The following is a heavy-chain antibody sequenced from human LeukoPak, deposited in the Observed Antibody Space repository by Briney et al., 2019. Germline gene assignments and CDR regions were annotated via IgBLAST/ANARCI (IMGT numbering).Heavy chain of an antibody. J-gene: IGHJ4*02. Sequence: GGSLRLSCTVSGFTVSINSMSWVRQAPGKGLEWVSFIYSGGNTHYSDSVKGRFTISRDNSKNTLYLQMNSLRAEDTAVYYCAKDSYDYVWGSYQPTYYFDYWGQGTLVTVSS. CDR1: GFTVSINS. CDR2: IYSGGNT. CDR3: AKDSYDYVWGSYQPTYYFDY. D-gene: IGHD3-16*02. V-gene: IGHV3-53*05.